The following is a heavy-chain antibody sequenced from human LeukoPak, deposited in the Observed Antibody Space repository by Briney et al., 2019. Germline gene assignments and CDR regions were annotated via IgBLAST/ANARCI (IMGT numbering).Heavy chain of an antibody. CDR2: INPNSGGT. D-gene: IGHD3-3*01. V-gene: IGHV1-2*06. CDR3: ARSDFWCGYYTTYNWFDP. J-gene: IGHJ5*02. CDR1: GYTFTGYY. Sequence: ASVKVSCKASGYTFTGYYMHWVRQAPGQGLEWMGRINPNSGGTNYAQKFQGRVTMTRDTSISTAYMELSRLRSDDTAVYYCARSDFWCGYYTTYNWFDPWGQGTLVTVSS.